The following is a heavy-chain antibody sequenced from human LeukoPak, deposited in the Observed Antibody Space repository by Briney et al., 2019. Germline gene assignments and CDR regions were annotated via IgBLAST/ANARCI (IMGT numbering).Heavy chain of an antibody. J-gene: IGHJ6*04. Sequence: GGSLRLSCAASGFTFSSYGMHWVRQAPGKGLEWVAFIRYDGSHTFYTDSVKGRFTISRDNSKNSLYLQMNSLRAEDTAVYYCAELGITMIGGVWGKGTTVTISS. CDR3: AELGITMIGGV. D-gene: IGHD3-10*02. V-gene: IGHV3-30*02. CDR1: GFTFSSYG. CDR2: IRYDGSHT.